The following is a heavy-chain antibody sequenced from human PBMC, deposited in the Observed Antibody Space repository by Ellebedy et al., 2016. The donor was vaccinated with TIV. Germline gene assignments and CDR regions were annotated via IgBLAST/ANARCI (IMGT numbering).Heavy chain of an antibody. CDR2: INPNSGGT. J-gene: IGHJ4*02. CDR3: ARDLYCSSTSCYTYYFDY. Sequence: ASVKVSXXASGYTFTGDYMHWVRQAPGQGLEWMGWINPNSGGTNYAQKFQGRVTMTRDTSISTAYMELSRLRSDDTAMYYCARDLYCSSTSCYTYYFDYWGQGTLVTVSS. V-gene: IGHV1-2*02. CDR1: GYTFTGDY. D-gene: IGHD2-2*02.